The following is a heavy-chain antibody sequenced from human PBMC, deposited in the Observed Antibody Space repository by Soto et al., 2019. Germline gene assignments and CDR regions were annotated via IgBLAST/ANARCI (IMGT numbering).Heavy chain of an antibody. CDR3: GRLEGLATISYYFDY. CDR2: IYYSGST. D-gene: IGHD3-9*01. J-gene: IGHJ4*02. Sequence: SETLSLTCTVSGGSISSSSHYWGWIRHPPGKGLEWIGSIYYSGSTYYNPSLKSRVTISVDTSKNQFSLKLSSVTAADTAVYYCGRLEGLATISYYFDYWGQGALVTVSS. V-gene: IGHV4-39*01. CDR1: GGSISSSSHY.